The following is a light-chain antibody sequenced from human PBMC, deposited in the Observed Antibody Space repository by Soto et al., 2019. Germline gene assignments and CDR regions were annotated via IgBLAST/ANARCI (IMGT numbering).Light chain of an antibody. J-gene: IGKJ5*01. CDR3: QQSYSTPFT. CDR1: QDIINY. CDR2: AAS. V-gene: IGKV1-39*01. Sequence: DIQMTQSPSSLSASVGDRVTITCQASQDIINYLNWYQQKPGKAPKLLIYAASSLQSGVPSRVSGSGSGTDFTLTISSLQPEDFATYYCQQSYSTPFTFGQGTRLEIK.